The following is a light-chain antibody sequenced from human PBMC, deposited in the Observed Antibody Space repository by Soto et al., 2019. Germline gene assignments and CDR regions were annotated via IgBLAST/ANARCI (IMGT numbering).Light chain of an antibody. V-gene: IGKV1-27*01. CDR1: QGISNY. CDR2: AAS. J-gene: IGKJ4*01. Sequence: DIQMTQSPSSLSASVGDRVTITCRASQGISNYLAWYQQKPGKVPKLLIYAASPLQSGVPARFSGSGSGTECTLTISSLQPEDVATYYCQKYSTATFTFGGGTKVEIK. CDR3: QKYSTATFT.